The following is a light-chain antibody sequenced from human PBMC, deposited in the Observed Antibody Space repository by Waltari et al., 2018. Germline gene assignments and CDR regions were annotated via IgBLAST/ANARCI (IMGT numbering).Light chain of an antibody. CDR2: KDS. CDR1: ILSKEY. Sequence: SDELTQPPSVSVSPGQTARITCSGEILSKEYAYWYQNKPGQAPGLVLYKDSERPSGIPDRFSGSCSGTTVTLTISAVQAEDEAAYYCQSTDASETFVFGTGTTVTVL. V-gene: IGLV3-25*03. CDR3: QSTDASETFV. J-gene: IGLJ1*01.